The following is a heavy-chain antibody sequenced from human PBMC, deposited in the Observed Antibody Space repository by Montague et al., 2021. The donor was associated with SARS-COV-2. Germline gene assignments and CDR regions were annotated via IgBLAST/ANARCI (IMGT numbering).Heavy chain of an antibody. Sequence: TLSLTCTVSGGSISSGSYYWSWIRQPAGKGLEWIGRIYTSGSTNYNPPLKSRVTISVDTSKNQFSLKLSSVTAADTAVCYCARADFWSGYLYFDYWGQGTLVTVSS. CDR1: GGSISSGSYY. CDR3: ARADFWSGYLYFDY. V-gene: IGHV4-61*02. J-gene: IGHJ4*02. D-gene: IGHD3-3*01. CDR2: IYTSGST.